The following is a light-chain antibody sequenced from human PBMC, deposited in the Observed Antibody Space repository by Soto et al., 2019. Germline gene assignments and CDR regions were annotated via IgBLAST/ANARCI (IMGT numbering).Light chain of an antibody. J-gene: IGLJ1*01. CDR1: SSDVGGYKF. CDR3: TSYTSSSTLYV. Sequence: QSVLTQPASVSGSPGQSITISCTGTSSDVGGYKFVSWYQQHPGKAPKLRIYEVSNRPSGVSNRFAGYKSGNTASLTISGLQAEDEADYYCTSYTSSSTLYVFGTGTKLTVL. CDR2: EVS. V-gene: IGLV2-14*01.